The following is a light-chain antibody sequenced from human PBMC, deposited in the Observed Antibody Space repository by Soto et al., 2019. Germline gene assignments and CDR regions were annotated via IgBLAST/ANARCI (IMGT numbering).Light chain of an antibody. CDR2: VAS. CDR1: QSVSSSY. Sequence: EIVLTQSPGTLSLSPGERATLSCRASQSVSSSYVAWYQKNPRQAPRLLIYVASRRATGIPDRFSGSGSGTDFTLTISRLEPEEFEVYYCPHYCSSRTFGGGTKVEIK. V-gene: IGKV3-20*01. CDR3: PHYCSSRT. J-gene: IGKJ4*01.